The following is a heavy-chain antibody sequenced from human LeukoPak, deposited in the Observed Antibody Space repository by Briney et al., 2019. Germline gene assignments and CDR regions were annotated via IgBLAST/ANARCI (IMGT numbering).Heavy chain of an antibody. J-gene: IGHJ4*02. CDR3: ASSGSYWILFDY. Sequence: GGSLRLSCAASGFTFSSYWMSWVRQAPGKGLEWVANIKQDGSEKYYVDSVKGRFTISRDNAKNSLYLQMNGLRAEDTAVYYCASSGSYWILFDYWGQGTLVTVSS. V-gene: IGHV3-7*01. CDR2: IKQDGSEK. CDR1: GFTFSSYW. D-gene: IGHD1-26*01.